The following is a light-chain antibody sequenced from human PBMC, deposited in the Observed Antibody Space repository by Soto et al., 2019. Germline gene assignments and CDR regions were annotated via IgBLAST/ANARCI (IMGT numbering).Light chain of an antibody. CDR3: QSYDSSLSLV. Sequence: QSVLTQPPSVSGAPGQRVTISCAGNRSNIGADFAVHRYQHLPGTAPKLLIFSTNTRPSGVPDRFSGSRSGTSASLAITGFQAEDEADYYCQSYDSSLSLVFGGGTKLTVL. V-gene: IGLV1-40*01. CDR2: STN. CDR1: RSNIGADFA. J-gene: IGLJ2*01.